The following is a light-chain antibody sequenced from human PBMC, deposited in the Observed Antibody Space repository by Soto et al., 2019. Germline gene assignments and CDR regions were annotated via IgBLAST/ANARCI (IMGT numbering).Light chain of an antibody. Sequence: HSALTQPASVSGSPGQSITISCTGTSSDVGGYNYVSWYQQHPGKAPKRMIYDVSNRPSGVSNRFSGSTSGNTASLTISGLQAEDEDEYYCSSYTRSSTLEFGGGTKLTVL. J-gene: IGLJ2*01. CDR3: SSYTRSSTLE. CDR1: SSDVGGYNY. V-gene: IGLV2-14*01. CDR2: DVS.